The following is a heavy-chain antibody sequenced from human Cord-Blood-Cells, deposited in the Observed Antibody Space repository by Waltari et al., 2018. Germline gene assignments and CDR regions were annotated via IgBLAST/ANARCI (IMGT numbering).Heavy chain of an antibody. V-gene: IGHV3-15*01. D-gene: IGHD5-12*01. CDR1: GFTFRNAW. J-gene: IGHJ4*02. CDR2: IKSKTDGWTT. Sequence: EVQLVESGGGLVKPAGSLRLSRAASGFTFRNAWMLWVRRAPGKGREWVGRIKSKTDGWTTDYAAPVKGRFTISRDDSKNTLYLQMNSLKTEDTAVYYCTTEDIGYFDYWGQGTLVTVSS. CDR3: TTEDIGYFDY.